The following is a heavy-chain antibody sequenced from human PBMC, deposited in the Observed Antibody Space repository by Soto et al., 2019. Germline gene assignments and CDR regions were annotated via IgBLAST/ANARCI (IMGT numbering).Heavy chain of an antibody. V-gene: IGHV3-23*01. CDR2: ISGSGGRT. CDR1: GFTFSSYA. D-gene: IGHD5-18*01. Sequence: PGGSLRLSCAASGFTFSSYAISWVRQAPGKGLEWVSAISGSGGRTYYADSVKGRFTISRDNSKNTLYLQMNSLRAEDTAVYYCARGIPRGYSYGSYYFDYWGQGTLVTVSS. CDR3: ARGIPRGYSYGSYYFDY. J-gene: IGHJ4*02.